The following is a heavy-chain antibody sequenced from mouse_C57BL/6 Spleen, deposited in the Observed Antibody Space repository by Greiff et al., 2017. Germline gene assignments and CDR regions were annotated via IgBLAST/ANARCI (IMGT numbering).Heavy chain of an antibody. CDR2: ILPGSGST. J-gene: IGHJ3*01. Sequence: VKLVESGAELMKPGASVKLSCKATGYTFTGYWIEWVKQRPGHGLEWIGEILPGSGSTNYTEKFKGKATFTADTSSNTAYMQLSSLTTEDSAIYYCARGFAYWGQGTLVTVSA. V-gene: IGHV1-9*01. CDR3: ARGFAY. CDR1: GYTFTGYW.